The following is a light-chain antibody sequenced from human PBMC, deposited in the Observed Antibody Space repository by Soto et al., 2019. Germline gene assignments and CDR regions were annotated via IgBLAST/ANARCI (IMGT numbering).Light chain of an antibody. J-gene: IGKJ1*01. CDR2: AAS. CDR3: QQTYTSPPWT. CDR1: QSLSRY. Sequence: DIQMTQSPSSVSASAGDRVTISCRASQSLSRYLNWYQQKPGKAPKLLIYAASNLQSGVPSRFSGSGSVTDFTLTISSLQPEVFENYYCQQTYTSPPWTFGQGTKVEIK. V-gene: IGKV1-39*01.